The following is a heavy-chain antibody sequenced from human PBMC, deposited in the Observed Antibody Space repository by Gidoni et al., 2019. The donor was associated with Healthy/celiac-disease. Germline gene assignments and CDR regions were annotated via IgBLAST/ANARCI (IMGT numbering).Heavy chain of an antibody. CDR2: IYHSGST. CDR1: GGSISSGGYS. Sequence: QLQLQESGSGLVKPSQTLSLTCAVSGGSISSGGYSWSWTRQPPGKGLEWIGYIYHSGSTYYNPSLKSRVTISVDRSKTQFSLKLSSVTAADTAVYYCARSQTYGDYGDAFDIWGQGTMVTVSS. V-gene: IGHV4-30-2*01. CDR3: ARSQTYGDYGDAFDI. D-gene: IGHD4-17*01. J-gene: IGHJ3*02.